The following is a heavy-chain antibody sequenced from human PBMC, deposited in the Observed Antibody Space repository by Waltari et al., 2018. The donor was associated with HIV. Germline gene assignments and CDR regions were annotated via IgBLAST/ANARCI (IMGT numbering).Heavy chain of an antibody. CDR3: VRNEVWQRYHYFEH. CDR1: GFNLTDYW. J-gene: IGHJ1*01. V-gene: IGHV3-74*01. CDR2: RTKEGGNV. D-gene: IGHD6-25*01. Sequence: EVQLVESGGGLVQPGESLTLSCVASGFNLTDYWMHWFRQVPGKGPLWVSPRTKEGGNVIDADSVKGRFTISRDIAKNTLYLEVRRVGVEDSGVYYCVRNEVWQRYHYFEHWGQGTLVTVSS.